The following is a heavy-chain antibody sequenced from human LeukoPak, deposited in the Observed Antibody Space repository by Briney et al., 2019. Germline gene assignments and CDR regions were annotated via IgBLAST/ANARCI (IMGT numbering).Heavy chain of an antibody. J-gene: IGHJ4*02. CDR2: IIPIFGTA. CDR3: AREPDRTADYFDY. V-gene: IGHV1-69*13. Sequence: GASVKVSCKASGGTFSSYAISWVRQAPGQGLEWMGGIIPIFGTANYAQKFQGRVTITADESTSTAYMELSSLRSEDTAVYYCAREPDRTADYFDYWGQGTLVTASS. CDR1: GGTFSSYA. D-gene: IGHD1-14*01.